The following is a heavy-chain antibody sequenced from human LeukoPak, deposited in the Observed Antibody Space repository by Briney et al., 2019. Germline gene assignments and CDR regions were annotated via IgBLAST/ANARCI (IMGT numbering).Heavy chain of an antibody. CDR3: VITVKVSAFDI. CDR1: GGSISSYY. Sequence: PSETLSLTCTVSGGSISSYYWSRIRQPAWKGLEWIGRLYTSGSTNYNPSLKSRVTISVDTSKNRFSLKLSSVTAADTAVYYCVITVKVSAFDIWGQGTMVTVSS. J-gene: IGHJ3*02. V-gene: IGHV4-4*07. D-gene: IGHD3-16*01. CDR2: LYTSGST.